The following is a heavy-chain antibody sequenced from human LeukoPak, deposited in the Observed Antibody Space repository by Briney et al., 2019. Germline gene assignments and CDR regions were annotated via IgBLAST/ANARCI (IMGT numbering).Heavy chain of an antibody. CDR3: ARHRTAINKYGPYDAFDI. J-gene: IGHJ3*02. V-gene: IGHV4-39*01. CDR2: IYYSGRT. CDR1: GVSINSGDYY. D-gene: IGHD3-10*01. Sequence: SETLFLTCTVSGVSINSGDYYWGWIRQPPGKGLEWIGTIYYSGRTYYNPPLKSRVTISEDTSKNQFSLKLTSVIAADTAIYYCARHRTAINKYGPYDAFDIWGQGTMVTVSS.